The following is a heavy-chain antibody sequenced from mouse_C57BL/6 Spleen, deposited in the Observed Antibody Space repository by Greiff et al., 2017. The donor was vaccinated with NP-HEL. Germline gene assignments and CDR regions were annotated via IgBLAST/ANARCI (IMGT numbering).Heavy chain of an antibody. Sequence: VKLQESGPGLVQPSQSLSITCTASGFSLTSYGVHWVRQSPGKGLEWLGVIWSGGSTDYNAAFISRLSISKDNSKSQVFFKMNSLQADDTAIYYCARNYDGYWFAYWGQGTLVTVSA. CDR2: IWSGGST. V-gene: IGHV2-2*01. J-gene: IGHJ3*01. CDR3: ARNYDGYWFAY. D-gene: IGHD2-3*01. CDR1: GFSLTSYG.